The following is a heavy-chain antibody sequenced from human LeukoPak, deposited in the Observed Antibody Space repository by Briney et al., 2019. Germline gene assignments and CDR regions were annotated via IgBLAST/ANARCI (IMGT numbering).Heavy chain of an antibody. CDR3: ARVYDFWSGYYDWFDP. J-gene: IGHJ5*02. Sequence: ASVKVSRKASGYTFTSYDINWVRQATGQGLEWMGWMNPNSGNTGYAQKFQGRVTMTRNTSISTAYMELSSLRSEDTAVYYCARVYDFWSGYYDWFDPWGQGTLVTVSS. CDR1: GYTFTSYD. V-gene: IGHV1-8*01. D-gene: IGHD3-3*01. CDR2: MNPNSGNT.